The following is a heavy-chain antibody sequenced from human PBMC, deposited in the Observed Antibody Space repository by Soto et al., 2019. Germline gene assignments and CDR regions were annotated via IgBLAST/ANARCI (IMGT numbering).Heavy chain of an antibody. J-gene: IGHJ6*02. CDR2: IYPGDSDT. CDR3: ARHRGSGSYYNVMDV. V-gene: IGHV5-51*01. D-gene: IGHD3-10*01. CDR1: GYSFTNYW. Sequence: GESLKISCKGSGYSFTNYWIGWVRQMPGKGLEWMGIIYPGDSDTRYSPSFQGQVTISADKSISTAYLQWSSLKASDTAMYYCARHRGSGSYYNVMDVWGQGTTVTVSS.